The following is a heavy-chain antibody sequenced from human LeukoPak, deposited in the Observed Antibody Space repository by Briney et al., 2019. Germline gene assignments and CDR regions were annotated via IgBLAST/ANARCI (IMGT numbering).Heavy chain of an antibody. V-gene: IGHV1-8*01. Sequence: ASVKVSCKASGYTFTSYDMNWVRQATGQGLEWMGWMNPNSGNTGYAQKFQGRVTMTRNTSISTAYMELSSLRSEDTAVYYCAREKNWAGRYYYYGMDVWGQGTTVTVSS. CDR3: AREKNWAGRYYYYGMDV. CDR2: MNPNSGNT. J-gene: IGHJ6*02. D-gene: IGHD7-27*01. CDR1: GYTFTSYD.